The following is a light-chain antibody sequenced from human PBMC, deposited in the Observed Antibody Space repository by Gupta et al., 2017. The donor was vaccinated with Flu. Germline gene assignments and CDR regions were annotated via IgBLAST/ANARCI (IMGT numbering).Light chain of an antibody. V-gene: IGLV2-23*01. J-gene: IGLJ1*01. CDR1: SSDVGRYNL. CDR3: CSDAGISTGYV. Sequence: SALPPPASVSGAPGQSITISCTGTSSDVGRYNLFSWYHQHPGKAPKLMIYEGSKRLSGVSHRFSGSKSGTTASLTITGLQAEEAADYYWCSDAGISTGYVFGTGTKLTVL. CDR2: EGS.